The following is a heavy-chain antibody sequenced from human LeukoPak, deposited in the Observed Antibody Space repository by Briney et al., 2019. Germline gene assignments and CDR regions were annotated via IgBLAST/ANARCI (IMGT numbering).Heavy chain of an antibody. J-gene: IGHJ4*02. CDR3: ARAPKRVWGSYRPFDY. CDR1: GYTFTSYD. D-gene: IGHD3-16*02. CDR2: MNPNSGNT. V-gene: IGHV1-8*01. Sequence: ASVKVSCKASGYTFTSYDINWVRQATRQGLEWMGWMNPNSGNTGYAQKFQGRVTMTRNTSISTAYMELSSLRSEDTAVYYCARAPKRVWGSYRPFDYWGQGTLVTVSS.